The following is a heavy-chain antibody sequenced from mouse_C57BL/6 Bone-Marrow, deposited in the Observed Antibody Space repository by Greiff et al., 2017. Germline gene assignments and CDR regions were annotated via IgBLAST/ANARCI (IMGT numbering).Heavy chain of an antibody. Sequence: EVQGVESGGGLVQPGGSMKLSCVASGFTFSNYWMNWVRQSPETGLEWVAQIRLKSDNYATHYAESVKGRFTISRDDSKSSVYLQMNNLRAEDTGIYYCTVYPFDYWGQGTTLTVSS. CDR1: GFTFSNYW. D-gene: IGHD2-1*01. CDR2: IRLKSDNYAT. J-gene: IGHJ2*01. V-gene: IGHV6-3*01. CDR3: TVYPFDY.